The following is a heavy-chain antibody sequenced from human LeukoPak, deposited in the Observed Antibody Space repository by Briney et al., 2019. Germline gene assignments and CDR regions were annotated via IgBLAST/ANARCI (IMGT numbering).Heavy chain of an antibody. D-gene: IGHD3-22*01. J-gene: IGHJ4*02. V-gene: IGHV1-18*01. CDR3: ARDLSGDYDSRDPAYDYFDY. CDR2: ISAYNGNT. CDR1: GYTFTSYG. Sequence: GASVKVSCKASGYTFTSYGISWVRQAPGQGLEWMGWISAYNGNTNYAQKLQGRVTMTTDTSTSTAYMELRSLRSDDTAVYYCARDLSGDYDSRDPAYDYFDYWGQGTLVTVSS.